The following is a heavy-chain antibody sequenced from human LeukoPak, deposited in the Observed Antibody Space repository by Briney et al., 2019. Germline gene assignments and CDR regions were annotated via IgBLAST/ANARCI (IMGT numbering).Heavy chain of an antibody. Sequence: ASVKVSCKASGYTFTSYGISWVRQAPGQGLEWMGWISAYNGNTNYAQKLQGRVTMTTDTSTSTAYMELGSLRSDDTAVYYCARDPYDFWSGYYPTPGWFDPWGQGTLVTVSS. V-gene: IGHV1-18*01. CDR2: ISAYNGNT. CDR1: GYTFTSYG. J-gene: IGHJ5*02. D-gene: IGHD3-3*01. CDR3: ARDPYDFWSGYYPTPGWFDP.